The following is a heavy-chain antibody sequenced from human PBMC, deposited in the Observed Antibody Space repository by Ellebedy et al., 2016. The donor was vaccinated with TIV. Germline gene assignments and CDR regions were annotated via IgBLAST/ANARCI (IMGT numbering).Heavy chain of an antibody. V-gene: IGHV4-59*01. J-gene: IGHJ4*02. D-gene: IGHD6-19*01. CDR1: GGSISSYY. Sequence: MPSETLSLTCPVPGGSISSYYWSWIRQPPGKGLEWIGYIYYSGSTNYNPSLKSRVTIAVDTSKKQISLKLKSVTAADTAVYYCARSSGWDRFDYWGQGTLVTVSS. CDR3: ARSSGWDRFDY. CDR2: IYYSGST.